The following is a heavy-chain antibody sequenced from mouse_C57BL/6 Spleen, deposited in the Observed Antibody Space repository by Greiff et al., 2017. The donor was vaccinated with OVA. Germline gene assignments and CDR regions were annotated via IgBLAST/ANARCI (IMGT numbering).Heavy chain of an antibody. Sequence: EVMLVESEGGLVQPGSSMKLSCTASGFTFSDYYMAWVRQVPEKGLEWVANINYDGSSTYYLDSLKSRFIISRDNAKNILYLQMSSLKSEDTATYYCARVLLRKYFDYWGQGTTLTVSS. D-gene: IGHD1-1*01. CDR2: INYDGSST. J-gene: IGHJ2*01. CDR1: GFTFSDYY. CDR3: ARVLLRKYFDY. V-gene: IGHV5-16*01.